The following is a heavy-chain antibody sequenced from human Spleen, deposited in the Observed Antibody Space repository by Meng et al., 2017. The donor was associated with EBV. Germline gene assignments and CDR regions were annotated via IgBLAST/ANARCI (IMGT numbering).Heavy chain of an antibody. J-gene: IGHJ4*02. CDR1: GDSVSSGNYY. CDR3: ARGKID. D-gene: IGHD2-21*01. Sequence: QLQLRESGPGLVKPSETLSLTCTVSGDSVSSGNYYWNWIRQPPGKGLEWIGYIYYSGSTNYNPSLKSRVTILVDTSKNQFSLKLNSVTAADTAVYYCARGKIDWGQGTLVTVSS. CDR2: IYYSGST. V-gene: IGHV4-61*01.